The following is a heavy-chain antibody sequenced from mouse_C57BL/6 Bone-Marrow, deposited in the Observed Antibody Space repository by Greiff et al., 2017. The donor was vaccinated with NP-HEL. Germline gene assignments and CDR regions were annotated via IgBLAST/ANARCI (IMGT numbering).Heavy chain of an antibody. CDR3: ARADGSSLYAMDY. J-gene: IGHJ4*01. D-gene: IGHD1-1*01. CDR1: GYTFTSYW. CDR2: IDPSDSYT. Sequence: QVQLQQPGAELVMPGASVKLSCKASGYTFTSYWMHWVKQRPGQGLEWIGEIDPSDSYTNYNQKFKGKSTLTVDKSSSTAYMQLSSLTSEDSAVYYCARADGSSLYAMDYWGQGTSVTVSS. V-gene: IGHV1-69*01.